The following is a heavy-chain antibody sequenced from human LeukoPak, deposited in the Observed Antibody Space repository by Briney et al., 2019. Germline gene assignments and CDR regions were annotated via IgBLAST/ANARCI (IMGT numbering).Heavy chain of an antibody. V-gene: IGHV1-18*01. CDR3: ARRIMYYDFWSGSYFDY. CDR1: GYIFTDYG. D-gene: IGHD3-3*01. J-gene: IGHJ4*02. CDR2: ISGYNGNT. Sequence: ASVKVSCKASGYIFTDYGISWVRQAPGQGLEWMGWISGYNGNTNYAQKFQGRVTMTTDTSTSTAYMELRSLRSDDTAVYYCARRIMYYDFWSGSYFDYWGQGTLVTVSS.